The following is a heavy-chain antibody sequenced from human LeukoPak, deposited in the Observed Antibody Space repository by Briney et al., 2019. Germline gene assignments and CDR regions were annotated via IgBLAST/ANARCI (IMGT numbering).Heavy chain of an antibody. Sequence: GGSLRLSCAASGFTFSSYEMNWVRQAPGKGLEWVANIKKDGSEKYYVDSVKGRFTISRDNAKNSLYLQMNSLRAEGTAVYYCARDLYRIVVVPHYFDYWGQGTLVTVSS. CDR2: IKKDGSEK. V-gene: IGHV3-7*01. D-gene: IGHD3-22*01. CDR3: ARDLYRIVVVPHYFDY. J-gene: IGHJ4*02. CDR1: GFTFSSYE.